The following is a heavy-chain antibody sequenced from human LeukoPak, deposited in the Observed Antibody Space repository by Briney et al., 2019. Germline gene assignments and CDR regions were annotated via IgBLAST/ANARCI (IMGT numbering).Heavy chain of an antibody. Sequence: PGGSLRLSCAASGFTFSGYWMHWVRQAAGKGLVWVSRIKGDGSSTSYADSVKGRFTISRDNAKNTLYLQMNSLRDEDTAVYYCARAPTHYDSSGYYLQDYWGQGTLVTVSS. CDR3: ARAPTHYDSSGYYLQDY. V-gene: IGHV3-74*01. J-gene: IGHJ4*02. CDR2: IKGDGSST. D-gene: IGHD3-22*01. CDR1: GFTFSGYW.